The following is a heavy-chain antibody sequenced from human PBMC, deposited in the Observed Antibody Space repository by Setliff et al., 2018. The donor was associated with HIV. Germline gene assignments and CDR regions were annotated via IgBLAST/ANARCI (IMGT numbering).Heavy chain of an antibody. V-gene: IGHV4-59*08. Sequence: KASETLSLTCTVSGGSISSFYWSWIRQPPGKGLEWIGHISYSGTTNYNPSLKSRVTISVDTSKNQFSLKLTSVTAADTAIYYCARRRSPPSGFYSKYYMDVWGKGTTVTVSS. CDR1: GGSISSFY. D-gene: IGHD3-22*01. J-gene: IGHJ6*03. CDR3: ARRRSPPSGFYSKYYMDV. CDR2: ISYSGTT.